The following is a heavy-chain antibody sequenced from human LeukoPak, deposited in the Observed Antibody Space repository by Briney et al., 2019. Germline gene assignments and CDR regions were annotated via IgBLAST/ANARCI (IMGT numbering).Heavy chain of an antibody. CDR3: ATLGFSSGYYYYFDH. CDR2: IYYSGST. J-gene: IGHJ4*02. V-gene: IGHV4-39*07. D-gene: IGHD3-22*01. Sequence: PSETLSLTCTVSGGSISSGSYYWGWIRQPPGKGLECIGAIYYSGSTYYNPSLKSRVTISVDTSKDQFSLRLSSVTAADTAVYYCATLGFSSGYYYYFDHWGQGTLVTVSS. CDR1: GGSISSGSYY.